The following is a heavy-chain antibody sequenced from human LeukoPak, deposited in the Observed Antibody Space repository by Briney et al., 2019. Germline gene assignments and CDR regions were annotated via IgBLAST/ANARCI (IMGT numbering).Heavy chain of an antibody. CDR1: GGTFTSYA. CDR3: ARGGSLAVAPHLYYFDY. D-gene: IGHD6-19*01. J-gene: IGHJ4*02. Sequence: ASVKVSCKASGGTFTSYAMNWVRQAPGQGLEWMGIINPSGGSTTYAQNFQGRVTMTRDTSTSAVYMELSSLRSEDTAVYYCARGGSLAVAPHLYYFDYWGQGTLVTVSS. CDR2: INPSGGST. V-gene: IGHV1-46*01.